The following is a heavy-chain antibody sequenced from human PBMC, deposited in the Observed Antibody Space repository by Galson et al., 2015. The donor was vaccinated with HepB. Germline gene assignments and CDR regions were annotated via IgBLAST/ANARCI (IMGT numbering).Heavy chain of an antibody. CDR1: GGTFSSYA. CDR3: ARELRRLVQNFYGMDV. V-gene: IGHV1-69*06. CDR2: IIPIFGTA. J-gene: IGHJ6*02. Sequence: SVKVSCKASGGTFSSYAISWVRQAPGQGLEWMGGIIPIFGTANYAQKFQGRVTITADKSTSTAYMELSSLRSEDTAVYYCARELRRLVQNFYGMDVWGQGNPGHRLL. D-gene: IGHD6-6*01.